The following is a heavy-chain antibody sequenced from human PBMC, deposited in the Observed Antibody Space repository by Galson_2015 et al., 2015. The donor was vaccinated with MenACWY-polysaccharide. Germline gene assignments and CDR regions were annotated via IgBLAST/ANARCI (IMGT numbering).Heavy chain of an antibody. J-gene: IGHJ4*02. CDR3: AKEIPRRDSKGQGILDY. CDR2: ISGSGGST. CDR1: GFTFSSYA. Sequence: SLRLSCAASGFTFSSYAMSWVRQAPGKGLEWVSAISGSGGSTYYADSVKGRFTISRDNSKNTLYVLMNSLRVEDTAIYYCAKEIPRRDSKGQGILDYWGPGTLVTVSS. D-gene: IGHD2-15*01. V-gene: IGHV3-23*01.